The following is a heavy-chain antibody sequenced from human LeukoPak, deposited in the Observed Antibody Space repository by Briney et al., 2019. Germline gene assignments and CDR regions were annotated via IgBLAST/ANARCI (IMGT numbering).Heavy chain of an antibody. J-gene: IGHJ3*02. V-gene: IGHV4-61*02. Sequence: SSETLSLTCTVSGGSISSGSYYWSWIRQPAGKGLEWIGRIYTSGSTNYNPSLKSRVTISVDTSKNQSSLKLSSVTAADTAVYYCARDPTYRDAFDIWGQGTMVTVSS. CDR1: GGSISSGSYY. D-gene: IGHD2-2*01. CDR3: ARDPTYRDAFDI. CDR2: IYTSGST.